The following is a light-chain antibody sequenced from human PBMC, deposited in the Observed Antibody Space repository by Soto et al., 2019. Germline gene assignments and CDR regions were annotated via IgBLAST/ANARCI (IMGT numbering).Light chain of an antibody. Sequence: EIVLTQSPATLSLSPGERATLSCRASQGVSNFLAWYLQRPGQAPRLLIYGASMRATGIPDRFSGSGSGTDFTLTISRLEPEDFAVYYCQQCGSSSTFGQGTRLEIK. J-gene: IGKJ5*01. CDR3: QQCGSSST. CDR1: QGVSNF. V-gene: IGKV3-11*01. CDR2: GAS.